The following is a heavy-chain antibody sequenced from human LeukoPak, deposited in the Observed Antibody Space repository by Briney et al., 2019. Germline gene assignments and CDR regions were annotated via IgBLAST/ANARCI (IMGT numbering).Heavy chain of an antibody. CDR1: GGSISSYY. D-gene: IGHD5-18*01. CDR2: IYYSGST. CDR3: ARVRVTVEYYFDY. J-gene: IGHJ4*02. Sequence: SETLSLTCTVSGGSISSYYWSWIRQPPGKGLEWIGYIYYSGSTNYNPSLKSRVTISADTSKNQFSLKLSSVTAADTAVYYCARVRVTVEYYFDYWGQGTLVTVSS. V-gene: IGHV4-59*12.